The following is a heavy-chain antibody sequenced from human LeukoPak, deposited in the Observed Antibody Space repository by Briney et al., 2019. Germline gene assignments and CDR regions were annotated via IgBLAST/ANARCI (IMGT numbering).Heavy chain of an antibody. D-gene: IGHD6-6*01. CDR1: GGSIGSSSYY. Sequence: SETLSLTCTVSGGSIGSSSYYWGWIRQPPGKGLEWIGSIYYSGSTYYNPSLKSRVTISVDTSKNQFSLKLSSVTAADTAVYYCARRGGDPAARAHYFDYWGQGTLVTAS. J-gene: IGHJ4*02. V-gene: IGHV4-39*01. CDR2: IYYSGST. CDR3: ARRGGDPAARAHYFDY.